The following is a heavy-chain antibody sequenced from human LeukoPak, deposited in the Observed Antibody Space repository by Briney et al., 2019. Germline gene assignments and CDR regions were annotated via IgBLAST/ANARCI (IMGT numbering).Heavy chain of an antibody. CDR3: ARATGCSGGSCSFAFDI. J-gene: IGHJ3*02. CDR1: GGSVSSYY. D-gene: IGHD2-15*01. V-gene: IGHV4-4*08. CDR2: IYTSGST. Sequence: SETLSLTCTVSGGSVSSYYWSWIRQPPGKGLEWIGRIYTSGSTNYNPSLKSRVTISVDTSKNQFSLKLSSVTAADTAVYYCARATGCSGGSCSFAFDIWGQGTMVTVSS.